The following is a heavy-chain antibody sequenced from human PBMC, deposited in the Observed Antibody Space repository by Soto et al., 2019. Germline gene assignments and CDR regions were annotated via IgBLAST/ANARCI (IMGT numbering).Heavy chain of an antibody. J-gene: IGHJ6*03. CDR2: ISTYNGNT. CDR3: ARTTVTASYYYMDV. CDR1: GYTFTNYG. V-gene: IGHV1-18*01. D-gene: IGHD4-17*01. Sequence: QVQLVQSGAEVKQPGASVKVSCKASGYTFTNYGFTWVRQAPGQGLEWLGWISTYNGNTKCAQKVQGRLTMTTDTSTSTANMELTSLRSDDTALYYCARTTVTASYYYMDVWGKGSTVTVSS.